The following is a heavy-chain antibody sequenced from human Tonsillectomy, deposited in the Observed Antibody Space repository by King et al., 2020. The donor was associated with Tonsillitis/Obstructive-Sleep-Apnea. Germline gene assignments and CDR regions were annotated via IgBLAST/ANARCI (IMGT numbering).Heavy chain of an antibody. V-gene: IGHV3-23*04. D-gene: IGHD2-21*02. CDR2: ITGGGRTT. Sequence: VQLVESGGGLVQPGGSLRLSCAASGFTFSSYAMSWVRQAPGKGLEWVSVITGGGRTTYYADSVKGRFTISRDNSKNTLYLQMNSLRAEDTATYYCAKGGAVTATLFDYWGQGTLVTVYS. CDR3: AKGGAVTATLFDY. CDR1: GFTFSSYA. J-gene: IGHJ4*02.